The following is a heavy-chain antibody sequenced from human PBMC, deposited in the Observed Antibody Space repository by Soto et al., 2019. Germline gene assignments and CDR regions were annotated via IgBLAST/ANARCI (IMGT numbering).Heavy chain of an antibody. CDR2: IIPIFGTA. V-gene: IGHV1-69*13. D-gene: IGHD3-10*01. Sequence: ASVKVSCKASGGTFSSYAISWVRQAPGQGLEWMGGIIPIFGTANYAQKFQGRVTITADESTSTAYMELSSLRSEDTAVYYCARVDYYGSGSSYYYYGMDVWGQGTTVTVSS. CDR1: GGTFSSYA. J-gene: IGHJ6*02. CDR3: ARVDYYGSGSSYYYYGMDV.